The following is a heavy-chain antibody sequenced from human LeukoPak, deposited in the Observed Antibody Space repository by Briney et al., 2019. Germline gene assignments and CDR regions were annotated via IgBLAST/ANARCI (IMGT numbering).Heavy chain of an antibody. D-gene: IGHD3-22*01. CDR3: AREEANTRIHFDY. CDR2: INPNTDYT. Sequence: ASVKVSCKASGYTFTGYYIHWVRQAPGQGLEWMGYINPNTDYTNYAQNFQDGVTMTRDTSISTAFMELSSLRSDDTAVYCAREEANTRIHFDYWGQGTLVTVSS. V-gene: IGHV1-2*02. CDR1: GYTFTGYY. J-gene: IGHJ4*02.